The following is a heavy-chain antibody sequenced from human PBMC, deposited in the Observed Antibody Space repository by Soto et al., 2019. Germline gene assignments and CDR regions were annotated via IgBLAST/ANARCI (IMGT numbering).Heavy chain of an antibody. CDR2: INPAGSAS. CDR1: GFTFSSYW. D-gene: IGHD5-18*01. V-gene: IGHV3-74*01. CDR3: ATGGYSYGWGY. Sequence: EVQLVESGGGLVQPGGSLRLSCVGSGFTFSSYWMHWVRQAPGKGPVWVSRINPAGSASSYADFVKGRVIVSRDNAKNTLYSEMNSLSADDTAVYYCATGGYSYGWGYWGQGTLVTVSS. J-gene: IGHJ4*02.